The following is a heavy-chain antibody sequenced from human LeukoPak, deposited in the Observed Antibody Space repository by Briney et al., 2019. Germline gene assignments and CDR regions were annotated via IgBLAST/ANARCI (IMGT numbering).Heavy chain of an antibody. D-gene: IGHD1-26*01. CDR1: GGTFSSYA. J-gene: IGHJ5*02. Sequence: ASAKVSCKASGGTFSSYAISWVRQAPGQGLEWMGGIIPIFGTANYAQKFQGRVTITTDESTSTAYMELSSLRSEDTAVYYCARELPRWFDPWGQGTLVTVSS. CDR3: ARELPRWFDP. V-gene: IGHV1-69*05. CDR2: IIPIFGTA.